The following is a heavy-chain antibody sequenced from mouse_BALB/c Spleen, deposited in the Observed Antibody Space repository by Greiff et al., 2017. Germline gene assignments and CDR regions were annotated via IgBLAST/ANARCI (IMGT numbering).Heavy chain of an antibody. CDR1: GFTFSDYY. J-gene: IGHJ4*01. D-gene: IGHD2-14*01. CDR2: ISDGGSYT. V-gene: IGHV5-4*02. CDR3: ARGGYDGDYYAMDY. Sequence: VQLKESGGGLVKPGGSLKLSCAASGFTFSDYYMYWVRQTPEKRLEWVATISDGGSYTYYPDSVKGRFTISRDNAKNNLYLQMSSLKSEDTAMYYCARGGYDGDYYAMDYWGQGTSVTVSS.